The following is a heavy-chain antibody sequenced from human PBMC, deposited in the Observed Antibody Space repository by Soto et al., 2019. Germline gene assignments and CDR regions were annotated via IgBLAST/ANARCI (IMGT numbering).Heavy chain of an antibody. CDR3: ARDDYYDSSGYYYVGY. Sequence: ASVKVSCKASGYTFTSYAMHWVRQAPGQRLEWMGWINAGNGNTKYSQKFQGRVTISRDNSKNTLYLQMNSLRAEDTAVYYCARDDYYDSSGYYYVGYWGQGTLVTVSS. CDR2: INAGNGNT. V-gene: IGHV1-3*01. J-gene: IGHJ4*02. D-gene: IGHD3-22*01. CDR1: GYTFTSYA.